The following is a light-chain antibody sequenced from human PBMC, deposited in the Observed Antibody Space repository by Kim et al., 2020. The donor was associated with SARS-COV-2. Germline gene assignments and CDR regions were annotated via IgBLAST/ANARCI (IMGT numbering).Light chain of an antibody. CDR3: QAWDSSTGV. Sequence: SYELTQPPSVSVSPGRTASITCSGDTLGDKYACWYQQKPGQSPVLVIYQDSKRPSGIPARFSGSNSGTTATLTISGTQARDEADYYCQAWDSSTGVFGGGTQLTVL. J-gene: IGLJ3*02. CDR1: TLGDKY. V-gene: IGLV3-1*01. CDR2: QDS.